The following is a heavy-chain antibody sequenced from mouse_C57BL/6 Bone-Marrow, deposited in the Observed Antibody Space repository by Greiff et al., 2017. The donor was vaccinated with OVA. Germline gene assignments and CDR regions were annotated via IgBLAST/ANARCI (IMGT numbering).Heavy chain of an antibody. D-gene: IGHD1-1*01. CDR3: ARGAYYYGSGDY. CDR1: GYTFTSYW. J-gene: IGHJ2*01. CDR2: IHPNSGST. Sequence: QVQLQQSGAELVKPGASVKLSCKASGYTFTSYWMHWVKQRPGQGLEWIGMIHPNSGSTNYNEKFKSKATLTVDKSSSTAYMQLSSLTSEDSAVYYCARGAYYYGSGDYWGQGTTLTVSS. V-gene: IGHV1-64*01.